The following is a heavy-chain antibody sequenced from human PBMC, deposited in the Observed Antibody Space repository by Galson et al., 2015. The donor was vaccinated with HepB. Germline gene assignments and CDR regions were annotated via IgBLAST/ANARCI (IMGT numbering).Heavy chain of an antibody. J-gene: IGHJ5*02. CDR3: ARGVDTSFRVKAGFDP. Sequence: SVKVSCKASGYTFTSYYMHWVRQAPGQGLEWMGIINPSGGSTSYAQKFQGRVTMTRDTSTSTVYMELSSLRSEDTAVYYCARGVDTSFRVKAGFDPWGQGTLVTVSS. V-gene: IGHV1-46*01. CDR2: INPSGGST. CDR1: GYTFTSYY. D-gene: IGHD5-18*01.